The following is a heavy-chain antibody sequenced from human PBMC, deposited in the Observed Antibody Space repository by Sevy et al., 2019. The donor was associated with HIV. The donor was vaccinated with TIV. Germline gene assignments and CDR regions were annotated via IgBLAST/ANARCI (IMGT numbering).Heavy chain of an antibody. CDR2: IYYSGIT. CDR3: ARYCTRTSPHNWFDP. V-gene: IGHV4-30-4*02. Sequence: SETLSLTCSVSGGSISSGDYYWTWMCQSPGKGLEWIGYIYYSGITYYNPSLKSRVIISKDTVKNQFSLKLSSVTAADTAVYYCARYCTRTSPHNWFDPWGQGTLVTVSS. CDR1: GGSISSGDYY. J-gene: IGHJ5*02. D-gene: IGHD2-2*01.